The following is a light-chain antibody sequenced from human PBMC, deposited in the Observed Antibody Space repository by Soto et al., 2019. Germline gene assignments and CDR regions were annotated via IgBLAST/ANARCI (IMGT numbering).Light chain of an antibody. J-gene: IGKJ1*01. CDR2: GAS. V-gene: IGKV3-20*01. Sequence: EIVLTQSPGILSLSPGERATLSCRASQSVSNDFLAWYQQKPGQAPRLLIYGASTRATDVPDRFSGSGSGADFTLTISRLEPEDFAVYYCQQYGSSPPRTFGQGTKVG. CDR1: QSVSNDF. CDR3: QQYGSSPPRT.